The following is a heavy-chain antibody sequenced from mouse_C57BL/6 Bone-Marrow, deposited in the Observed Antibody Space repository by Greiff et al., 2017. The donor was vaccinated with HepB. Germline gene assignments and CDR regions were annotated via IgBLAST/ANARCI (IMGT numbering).Heavy chain of an antibody. D-gene: IGHD1-1*01. CDR2: ISYDGSN. CDR3: ARDYGSSPFWGD. Sequence: EVQVVESGPGLVKPSQSLSLTCSVTGYSITSGYYWNWIRQFPGNKLEWMGYISYDGSNNYNPSLKNRISITRDTSKNQFFLKLNSVTTEDTATYYCARDYGSSPFWGDWGQGTTLTVSS. CDR1: GYSITSGYY. V-gene: IGHV3-6*01. J-gene: IGHJ2*01.